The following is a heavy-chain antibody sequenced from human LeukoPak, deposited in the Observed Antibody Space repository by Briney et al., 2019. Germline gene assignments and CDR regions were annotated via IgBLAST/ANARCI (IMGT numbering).Heavy chain of an antibody. Sequence: QSGGSLRLSCAASGFTFSSYSMNWVRQAPGKGLEWVSYISSSSSTIYYADSVKGRFTISRDNAKNSLYLQMNSLRAEDTAVYYCAIHRGYCSGGSCTRFDYWGQGTLVTVSS. CDR3: AIHRGYCSGGSCTRFDY. CDR2: ISSSSSTI. J-gene: IGHJ4*02. D-gene: IGHD2-15*01. V-gene: IGHV3-48*04. CDR1: GFTFSSYS.